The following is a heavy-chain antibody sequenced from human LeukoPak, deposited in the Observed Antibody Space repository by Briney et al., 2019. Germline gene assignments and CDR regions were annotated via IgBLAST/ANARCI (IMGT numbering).Heavy chain of an antibody. D-gene: IGHD3-22*01. V-gene: IGHV4-39*07. Sequence: SETLSLTCTVSGGSISSSSYYWGWIRQPPGKGLEWIGSIYYSGSTYYNPSLKSRVTISVDTSKNQFSLKLSSVTAADTAVYYCASYDSSGYYYEFEAFDIWGQGTMVTVSS. CDR2: IYYSGST. CDR3: ASYDSSGYYYEFEAFDI. CDR1: GGSISSSSYY. J-gene: IGHJ3*02.